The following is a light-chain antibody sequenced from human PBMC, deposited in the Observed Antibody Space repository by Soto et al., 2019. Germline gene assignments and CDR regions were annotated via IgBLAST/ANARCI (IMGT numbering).Light chain of an antibody. CDR2: GAS. V-gene: IGKV3-20*01. CDR3: QHNRGSII. Sequence: EIVLTQSPGTLSLSPGERATLSCRASQSVSSNSLAWYLQKPGQAPRLLIYGASNRATGIADRFSGSGSGADFTLTISRLEPEDFAVSSCQHNRGSIIFGQGTRRAI. CDR1: QSVSSNS. J-gene: IGKJ5*01.